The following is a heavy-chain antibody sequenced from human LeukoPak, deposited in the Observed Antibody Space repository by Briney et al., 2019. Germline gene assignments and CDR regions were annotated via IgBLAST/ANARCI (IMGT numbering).Heavy chain of an antibody. Sequence: SETLSLTCTVPGGSISSYYWSWIRQPPGKGLEWIGYIYYSGSTNYNPSLKSRVTISVDTSKNQFSLKLSSVTAADTAVYYCARHRFESSGWYLYYFDYWGQGTLVTVSS. CDR3: ARHRFESSGWYLYYFDY. V-gene: IGHV4-59*08. CDR1: GGSISSYY. CDR2: IYYSGST. J-gene: IGHJ4*02. D-gene: IGHD6-19*01.